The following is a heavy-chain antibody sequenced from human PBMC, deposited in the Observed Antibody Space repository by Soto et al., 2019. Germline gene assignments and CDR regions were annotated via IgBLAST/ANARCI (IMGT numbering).Heavy chain of an antibody. D-gene: IGHD3-3*01. J-gene: IGHJ4*02. V-gene: IGHV1-18*01. CDR3: ARDRGFWSGELPY. Sequence: QVQLVQSGAEVKKPGASVKVSCKASGSPLPTNGTTWVRQAPEQGVEWMGWISAYNGNTNYAQKLQGRATMTTDTATSTAYMELRSLRSDDTAVYYCARDRGFWSGELPYWGQGTLVTVSS. CDR2: ISAYNGNT. CDR1: GSPLPTNG.